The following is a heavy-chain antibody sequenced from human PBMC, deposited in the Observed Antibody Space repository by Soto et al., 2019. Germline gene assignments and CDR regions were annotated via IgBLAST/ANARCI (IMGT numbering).Heavy chain of an antibody. D-gene: IGHD2-2*02. J-gene: IGHJ5*02. Sequence: SETLSLTCTVSGGSISSYYWSWIRQPPGKGLEWIGYIYYSGSTNYNPSLKSRVTISVDTSKNQFSLKLSSVTAADTAVYYGAREVPAAITWFDPWGQGTLVTVSS. CDR2: IYYSGST. CDR1: GGSISSYY. CDR3: AREVPAAITWFDP. V-gene: IGHV4-59*01.